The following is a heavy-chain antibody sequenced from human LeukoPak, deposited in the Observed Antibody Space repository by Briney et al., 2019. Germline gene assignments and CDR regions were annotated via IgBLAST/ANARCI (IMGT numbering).Heavy chain of an antibody. V-gene: IGHV3-53*01. CDR2: IYSGGST. CDR1: GFTVSSNY. D-gene: IGHD2-21*02. J-gene: IGHJ3*02. Sequence: GGSLRLSCAASGFTVSSNYMSWVRQAPGKGLEWVSVIYSGGSTYYADSVKGRFTISRDNSKNTLYLQMNSLRAEDTAVYYCARYCGGDCSPGAFDIWGQGTMVTVSS. CDR3: ARYCGGDCSPGAFDI.